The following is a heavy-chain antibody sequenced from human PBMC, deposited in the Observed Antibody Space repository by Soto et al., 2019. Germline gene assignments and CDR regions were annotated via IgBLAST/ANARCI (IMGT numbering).Heavy chain of an antibody. Sequence: SVKVSCKASGGSFSDSALNWVRQVPGQGLEWMGGIIPMLGAPNYAQRFKARVTITADKSTKTAYMDLSSLRSEDTAVYYCTRVVRSTAKLDFGGQGRLLTGSS. D-gene: IGHD3-10*01. V-gene: IGHV1-69*10. CDR2: IIPMLGAP. CDR1: GGSFSDSA. CDR3: TRVVRSTAKLDF. J-gene: IGHJ4*02.